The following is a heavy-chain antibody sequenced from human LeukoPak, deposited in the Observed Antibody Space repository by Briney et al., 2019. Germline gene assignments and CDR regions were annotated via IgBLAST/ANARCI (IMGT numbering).Heavy chain of an antibody. CDR1: GFSFSDNY. Sequence: PGGSLRLSCAASGFSFSDNYMSWIRQAPGKGLEWVSYIGNSGSYTNYPDSVKGRFTISRDNAKDSLHLQMNSLRDEDTAVYYCATSLYSGTKLDYWGQGTLVTVSS. CDR2: IGNSGSYT. V-gene: IGHV3-11*06. D-gene: IGHD1-26*01. J-gene: IGHJ4*02. CDR3: ATSLYSGTKLDY.